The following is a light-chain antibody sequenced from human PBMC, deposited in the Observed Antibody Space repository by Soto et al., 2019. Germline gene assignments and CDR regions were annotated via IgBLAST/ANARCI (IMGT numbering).Light chain of an antibody. J-gene: IGKJ5*01. Sequence: VLTQSPATLSLSPGERATLSCRASQSVSRFLAWYQQKPGQAPRLLIFDASNRATGIPARFSASGSGTDFTLTISSLESEDSAVYYCQQRSDWPITFGQGTRLDI. V-gene: IGKV3-11*01. CDR3: QQRSDWPIT. CDR1: QSVSRF. CDR2: DAS.